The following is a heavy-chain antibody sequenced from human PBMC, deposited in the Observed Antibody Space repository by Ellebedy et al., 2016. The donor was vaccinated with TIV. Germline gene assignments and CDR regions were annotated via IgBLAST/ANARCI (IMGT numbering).Heavy chain of an antibody. V-gene: IGHV3-23*01. CDR3: ARDPVGVGPAFDI. CDR1: GLTFSSHA. D-gene: IGHD4-23*01. Sequence: PGGSLRLSCAASGLTFSSHAMSWVRQAPGKGLEWVSSISGSGGNTYYADSVKGRFTISTDNSTDTLYLQVNSLRAEDTAVYYCARDPVGVGPAFDIWGQGTMVTVSS. CDR2: ISGSGGNT. J-gene: IGHJ3*02.